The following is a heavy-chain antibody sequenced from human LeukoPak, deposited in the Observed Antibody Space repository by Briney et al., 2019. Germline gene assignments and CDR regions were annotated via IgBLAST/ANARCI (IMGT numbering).Heavy chain of an antibody. D-gene: IGHD6-19*01. V-gene: IGHV3-48*01. J-gene: IGHJ4*02. CDR2: ISSSSSTI. Sequence: GGSLRLSCAASGFTFSSYSMNWVRQAPGKGLEWVSYISSSSSTIYNADSVKGRFTISRDNSKNTLYLQVNSLRAEDTAVYYCAKDRGSSGWSFEYWGQGTLVTVSS. CDR1: GFTFSSYS. CDR3: AKDRGSSGWSFEY.